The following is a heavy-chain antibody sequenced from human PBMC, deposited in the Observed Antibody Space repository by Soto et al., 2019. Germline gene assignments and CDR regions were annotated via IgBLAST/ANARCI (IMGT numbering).Heavy chain of an antibody. D-gene: IGHD2-15*01. CDR2: IRGFSPYT. J-gene: IGHJ6*02. CDR1: GFTLNTYG. Sequence: GGSLRLSCAASGFTLNTYGMYWVRQAPGKGLEWVSGIRGFSPYTFYADSVKGRFTISRDNAKNSLYLQMNSLRAEDTAVYYCARDRGYDAHDYYYNAMDVWGQGTTVTVSS. CDR3: ARDRGYDAHDYYYNAMDV. V-gene: IGHV3-21*01.